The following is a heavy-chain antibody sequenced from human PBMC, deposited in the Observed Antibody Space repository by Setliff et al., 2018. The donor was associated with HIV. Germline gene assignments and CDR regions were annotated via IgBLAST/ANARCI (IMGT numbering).Heavy chain of an antibody. Sequence: ASETLSLTCSLSGDSMSTYYWSWIRQTAGKGLEWIGRIHNSGNTNYNPSFMSRVSMSVDTSKSQFPLKLRSVTAADTAVYFCARGYSSAFFHEFFDYWGQGTLVTVSS. CDR1: GDSMSTYY. CDR3: ARGYSSAFFHEFFDY. CDR2: IHNSGNT. D-gene: IGHD6-25*01. J-gene: IGHJ4*02. V-gene: IGHV4-4*07.